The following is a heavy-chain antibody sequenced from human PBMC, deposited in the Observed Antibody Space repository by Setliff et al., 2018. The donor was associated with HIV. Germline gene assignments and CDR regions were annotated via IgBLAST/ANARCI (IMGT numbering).Heavy chain of an antibody. CDR3: ASLTDYGGDSGSH. CDR1: GGSMSNYY. J-gene: IGHJ4*02. Sequence: SETLSLTCSVSGGSMSNYYWSWVRQPPGKGLEWMGDIFHTGSSTYNPSLKSRVSLSVDTSKNQFSLRLSAVTAADTAVYYCASLTDYGGDSGSHWGQGTLVTVSS. D-gene: IGHD4-17*01. V-gene: IGHV4-59*01. CDR2: IFHTGSS.